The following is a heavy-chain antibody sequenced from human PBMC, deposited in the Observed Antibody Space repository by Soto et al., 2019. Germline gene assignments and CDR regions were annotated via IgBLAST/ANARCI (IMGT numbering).Heavy chain of an antibody. Sequence: QVQLQESGPGLVKPSETLSLTCSVSGGSISSYYWSWIRQPPGKGLEWIAYIYYSGTSYNPSLKSRASLSLDTSNNQFSLKLGSVTAADTAVYYCARTYDGSGPNSGGYAFDIWGQGTMVTVSS. CDR2: IYYSGT. J-gene: IGHJ3*02. D-gene: IGHD3-22*01. CDR3: ARTYDGSGPNSGGYAFDI. CDR1: GGSISSYY. V-gene: IGHV4-59*01.